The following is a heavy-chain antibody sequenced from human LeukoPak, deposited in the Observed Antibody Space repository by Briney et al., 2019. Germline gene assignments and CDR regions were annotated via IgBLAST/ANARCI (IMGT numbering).Heavy chain of an antibody. V-gene: IGHV1-18*01. Sequence: RASVKVSCKASGGTFSSYAISWVRQAPGQGLEWMGWISTSNGNTKYVENFQGRVTMTTDTSTSTAYMEVRSLRSDDTALYYCARVHGYYTGIYYFDFWGQGSLVTVSS. CDR3: ARVHGYYTGIYYFDF. D-gene: IGHD4-23*01. CDR2: ISTSNGNT. J-gene: IGHJ4*02. CDR1: GGTFSSYA.